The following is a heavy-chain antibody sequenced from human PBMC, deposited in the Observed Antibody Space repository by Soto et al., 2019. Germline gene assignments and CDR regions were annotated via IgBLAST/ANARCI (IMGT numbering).Heavy chain of an antibody. CDR1: GFTVSISY. Sequence: PGGSLRLSCAGSGFTVSISYMTWVRQVPGKGLEWVPIRYSDGRSYHAESVKGRFTISTDDSENTLYLQMSSLRAEDTAVYYCAKRKYCPSTHCFDYWGQGTQVTXSS. CDR3: AKRKYCPSTHCFDY. V-gene: IGHV3-66*01. J-gene: IGHJ4*02. D-gene: IGHD2-2*01. CDR2: RYSDGRS.